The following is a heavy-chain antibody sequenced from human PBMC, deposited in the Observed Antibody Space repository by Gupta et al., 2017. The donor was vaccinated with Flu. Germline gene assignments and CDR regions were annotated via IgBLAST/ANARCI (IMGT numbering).Heavy chain of an antibody. CDR3: ARSRAGSGFRIDF. J-gene: IGHJ4*02. CDR2: ICTAGNT. Sequence: VRQGAGKSLQWVSAICTAGNTYYIDSVRGRVTISRDDAKNSFYLQMNGLRVGDTALYYCARSRAGSGFRIDFWGQGTQVTVSS. D-gene: IGHD3-10*01. V-gene: IGHV3-13*01.